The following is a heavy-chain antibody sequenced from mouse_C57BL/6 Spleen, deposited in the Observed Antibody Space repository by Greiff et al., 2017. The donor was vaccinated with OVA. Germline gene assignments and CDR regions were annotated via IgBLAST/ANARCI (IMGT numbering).Heavy chain of an antibody. J-gene: IGHJ3*01. Sequence: VHVKQSGAELVRPGASVKLSCTASGFNIKDDYMHWVKQRPEQGLEWIGWIDPENGDTEYASKFQGKATITADTSSNTAYLQLSSLTSEDTAVYYCTTDGYPSYWGQGTLVTVSA. CDR2: IDPENGDT. CDR3: TTDGYPSY. CDR1: GFNIKDDY. V-gene: IGHV14-4*01. D-gene: IGHD2-3*01.